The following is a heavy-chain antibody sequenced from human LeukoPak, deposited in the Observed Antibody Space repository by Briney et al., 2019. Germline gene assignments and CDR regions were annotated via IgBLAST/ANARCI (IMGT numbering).Heavy chain of an antibody. D-gene: IGHD6-13*01. CDR1: GFTVSSDS. J-gene: IGHJ4*02. CDR2: SKARGGST. CDR3: AKRIATAGPYFDY. Sequence: GGSLRPSCAASGFTVSSDSMSWVRQAPGMGLEWVSASKARGGSTCYADSGKGRFTISRHSAKSTLYLQMNTRRAEDTAVYYCAKRIATAGPYFDYWGQGALVTVSS. V-gene: IGHV3-23*01.